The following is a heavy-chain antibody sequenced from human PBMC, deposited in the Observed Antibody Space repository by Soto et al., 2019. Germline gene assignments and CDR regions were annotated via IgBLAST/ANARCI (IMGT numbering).Heavy chain of an antibody. J-gene: IGHJ4*02. CDR2: IYGGGNGP. D-gene: IGHD2-2*03. V-gene: IGHV3-23*01. CDR1: GFTFSDFA. CDR3: AKMEGMDPWAYSFDY. Sequence: EVQVLESGGGLVQPGGSLRLSCAATGFTFSDFAMSWVRQAPGKGLEWVSRIYGGGNGPHYADSVKGRVTISRDSSKNTLYLQMNSLRAEDTAVYYCAKMEGMDPWAYSFDYWGQGTQVTVSS.